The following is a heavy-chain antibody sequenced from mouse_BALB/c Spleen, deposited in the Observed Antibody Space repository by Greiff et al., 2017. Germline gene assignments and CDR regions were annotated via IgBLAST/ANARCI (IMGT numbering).Heavy chain of an antibody. V-gene: IGHV1-82*01. D-gene: IGHD1-1*01. CDR2: IYPGDGDT. CDR3: AREGPYYDGSSDYFAD. J-gene: IGHJ3*01. CDR1: GYAFSSSW. Sequence: QVQLQQSGPELVKPGASVKISCKASGYAFSSSWMNWVKQRPGQGLEWIGRIYPGDGDTNYNGKLKGKATLTADKSSSTAYMQLSSLTTVDSAVYCWAREGPYYDGSSDYFADWGQGTRVTVSA.